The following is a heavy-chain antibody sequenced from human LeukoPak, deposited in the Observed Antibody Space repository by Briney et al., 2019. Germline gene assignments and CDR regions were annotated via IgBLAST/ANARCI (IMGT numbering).Heavy chain of an antibody. J-gene: IGHJ4*02. D-gene: IGHD1-26*01. CDR3: ARGTGIVGATPFDY. Sequence: PSETLSLTCAVSGGSISSGGYSWSWIRQPPGKGLEWIGYIYHSGSTYYNPSLKSRVTISVDSSKNQFYLKLSSLTAADTAVYYCARGTGIVGATPFDYWGQGTLVTVSS. CDR1: GGSISSGGYS. CDR2: IYHSGST. V-gene: IGHV4-30-2*01.